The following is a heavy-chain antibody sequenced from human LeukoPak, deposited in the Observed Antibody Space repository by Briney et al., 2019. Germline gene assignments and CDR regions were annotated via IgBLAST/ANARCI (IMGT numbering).Heavy chain of an antibody. Sequence: GGSLRLSCAGSGFPFSIHGMNWVRQAPGKGLEWVSGISPGGGPTYYADSVKGRFTISRDDSKNTLYLQMNNLRAEDTAVYYCAKDSGIVGATVTLDYWGQGTLVTVSS. CDR3: AKDSGIVGATVTLDY. D-gene: IGHD1-26*01. V-gene: IGHV3-23*01. CDR1: GFPFSIHG. J-gene: IGHJ4*02. CDR2: ISPGGGPT.